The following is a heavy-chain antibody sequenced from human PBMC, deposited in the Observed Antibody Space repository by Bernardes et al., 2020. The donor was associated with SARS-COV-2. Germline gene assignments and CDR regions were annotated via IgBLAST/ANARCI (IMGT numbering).Heavy chain of an antibody. CDR2: IAYDGSRK. V-gene: IGHV3-30*18. CDR3: AKTPPSTVTTEPYFFDS. Sequence: WGSLRLSCVASGFTFSSFGMHWVRQAPGKGLEWVAVIAYDGSRKYYADSVKGRFTISRDNSKNTLFLEMDSLRSEDSAVYYCAKTPPSTVTTEPYFFDSWGQGTLVTVSS. J-gene: IGHJ4*02. CDR1: GFTFSSFG. D-gene: IGHD4-17*01.